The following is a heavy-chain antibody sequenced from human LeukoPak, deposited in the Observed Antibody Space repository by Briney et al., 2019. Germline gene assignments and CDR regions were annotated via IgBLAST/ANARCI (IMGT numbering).Heavy chain of an antibody. D-gene: IGHD3-22*01. Sequence: ASVKVSCKASGYIFTNYYMHWVRQAPGQGLEWMGIINPSGGSTSYAQKFQGRVTMTRDTSTSTVYMELSSLRSEDTAVYYCARDTHSQNYYYDSSGFSDYWGQGTLVTVSS. V-gene: IGHV1-46*01. CDR2: INPSGGST. CDR3: ARDTHSQNYYYDSSGFSDY. J-gene: IGHJ4*02. CDR1: GYIFTNYY.